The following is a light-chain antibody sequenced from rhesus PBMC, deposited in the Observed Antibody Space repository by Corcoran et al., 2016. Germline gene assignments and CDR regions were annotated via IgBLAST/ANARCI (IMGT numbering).Light chain of an antibody. Sequence: DIQMTQSPSSLSASVGDRVTVTCRASQGINKELSWYQQKPGKAPTPLIDAASSLQTGVSSRFSGSGSGTDFTLTISSMQPEDIATYYCLQDYTTPYSFGQGTKVEIK. CDR2: AAS. J-gene: IGKJ2*01. V-gene: IGKV1-94*01. CDR3: LQDYTTPYS. CDR1: QGINKE.